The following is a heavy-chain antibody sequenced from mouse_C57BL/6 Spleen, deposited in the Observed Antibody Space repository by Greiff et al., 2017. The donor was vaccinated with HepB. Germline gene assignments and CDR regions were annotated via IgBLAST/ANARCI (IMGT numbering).Heavy chain of an antibody. V-gene: IGHV14-2*01. CDR3: AHWVPYAMDY. CDR1: GFNIKDYY. Sequence: EVQLQQPGAELVKPGASVKLSCTASGFNIKDYYMHWVKQRTEQGLERIGRIDPEDGGTKYAPKFQGKSTITEDTASNTAYLQLSSLTSEATAVYYCAHWVPYAMDYLSQGTSVTVSS. CDR2: IDPEDGGT. J-gene: IGHJ4*01. D-gene: IGHD6-1*01.